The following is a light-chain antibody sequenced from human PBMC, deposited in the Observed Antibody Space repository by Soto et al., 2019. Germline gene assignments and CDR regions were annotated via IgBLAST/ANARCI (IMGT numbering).Light chain of an antibody. CDR3: QQYNNWPPYT. J-gene: IGKJ2*01. Sequence: EIVMTQSPATLSVSPGERATLSCRASQSVSSNLAWYQQKPGQAPRILIYGASTRATGIPARFSGSGSGTAFTLTISSLQSEDFAVYYCQQYNNWPPYTFGQGTKLGIK. CDR1: QSVSSN. CDR2: GAS. V-gene: IGKV3-15*01.